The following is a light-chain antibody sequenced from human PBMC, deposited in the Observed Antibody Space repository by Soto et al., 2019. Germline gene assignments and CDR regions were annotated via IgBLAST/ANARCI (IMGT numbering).Light chain of an antibody. CDR2: EVN. Sequence: QSALTQPPSASGSPGQSVTISCTGTSSDVGRYNYVSWYQQRPGKVPKLMVYEVNKRPSEVPDRFSGSKSDNTASLTVSGLKTEDEADYYCTSYAGGNNVFGTGTKLTVL. J-gene: IGLJ1*01. V-gene: IGLV2-8*01. CDR3: TSYAGGNNV. CDR1: SSDVGRYNY.